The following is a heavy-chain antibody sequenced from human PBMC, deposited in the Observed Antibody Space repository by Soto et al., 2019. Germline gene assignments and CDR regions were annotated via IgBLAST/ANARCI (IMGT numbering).Heavy chain of an antibody. V-gene: IGHV3-30-3*01. D-gene: IGHD2-2*01. CDR2: ISYDGSNK. CDR1: GFTFSSYA. Sequence: PGGSLRLSCAASGFTFSSYAMHWVRQAPGKGLEWVAVISYDGSNKYYADSVKGRFTISRDNSKNTLYLQMNSLRAEDTAVYYCARARYCSSTSCYLRPYGMDVWGQGTTVTVPS. CDR3: ARARYCSSTSCYLRPYGMDV. J-gene: IGHJ6*02.